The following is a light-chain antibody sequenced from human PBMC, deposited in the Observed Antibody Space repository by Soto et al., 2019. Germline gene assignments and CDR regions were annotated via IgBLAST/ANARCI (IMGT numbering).Light chain of an antibody. CDR3: QQRSTWPL. J-gene: IGKJ4*01. CDR1: QSVDTY. CDR2: DAS. Sequence: EIVLTQSPATLSLSPGERATLSCRASQSVDTYLAWYQQKPGQAPRLLIYDASNRATGIPARFSGSGSGTDFTLTITSLEPEDFAVYYCQQRSTWPLFGGGTKVEIE. V-gene: IGKV3-11*01.